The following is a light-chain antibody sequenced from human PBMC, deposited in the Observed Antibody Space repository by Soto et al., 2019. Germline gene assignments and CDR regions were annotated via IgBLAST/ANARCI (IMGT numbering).Light chain of an antibody. J-gene: IGLJ2*01. CDR1: SSNIGAGYD. Sequence: QSVLTQPASVSGAPGQRVTISCTGSSSNIGAGYDVHWYRQFPGTAPKLLIYSDKNRPSGVPDRFSGSKSGTSASLAISGVQSEDEAVYYCAAWDDSLRGPVFGGGTKLTVL. V-gene: IGLV1-40*01. CDR3: AAWDDSLRGPV. CDR2: SDK.